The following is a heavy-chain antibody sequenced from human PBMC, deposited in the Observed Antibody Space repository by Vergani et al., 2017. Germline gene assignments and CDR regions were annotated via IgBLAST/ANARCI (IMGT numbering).Heavy chain of an antibody. V-gene: IGHV3-30*18. CDR1: GFTFSSYG. CDR3: AKSGGPXDFWSGYYYYYMDV. J-gene: IGHJ6*03. CDR2: ISYDGSNK. Sequence: QVQLVESGGGVVQPGRSLRLSCAASGFTFSSYGMHWVRQAPGKGLEWVAVISYDGSNKYYADSVKGRFTISRDNSKNTLYLQMNSLRAEDTAVYYCAKSGGPXDFWSGYYYYYMDVWGKETTVTVSS. D-gene: IGHD3-3*01.